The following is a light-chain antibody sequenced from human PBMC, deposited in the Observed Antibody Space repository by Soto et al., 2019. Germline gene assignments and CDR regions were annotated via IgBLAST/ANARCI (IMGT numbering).Light chain of an antibody. CDR3: QVWDSSSDHVV. V-gene: IGLV3-21*04. J-gene: IGLJ3*02. Sequence: SYVLTQPPSVSVAPGKTARITCDGNNIGLKSVHWYQQKAGQAPVLVIDYDSDRPSGIPERISGSNSGNTATVTITRVEAGDEADYYCQVWDSSSDHVVFGGGTKLTVL. CDR1: NIGLKS. CDR2: YDS.